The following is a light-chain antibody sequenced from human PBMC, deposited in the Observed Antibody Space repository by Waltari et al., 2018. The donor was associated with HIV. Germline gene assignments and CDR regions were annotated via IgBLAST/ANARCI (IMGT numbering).Light chain of an antibody. CDR1: SNDVGGYKF. Sequence: QSALTQPASVSGSPGQSITISCTGTSNDVGGYKFVSWYQQHPGTAPKLIISEVSNRPSGVSNRFSGSKSGNTASLTISGLQAEDEADYYCTAHTSTSTWVFGGGTKLTVL. V-gene: IGLV2-14*01. CDR2: EVS. J-gene: IGLJ3*02. CDR3: TAHTSTSTWV.